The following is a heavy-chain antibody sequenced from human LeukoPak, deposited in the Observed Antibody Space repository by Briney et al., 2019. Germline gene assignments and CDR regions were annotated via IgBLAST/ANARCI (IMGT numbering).Heavy chain of an antibody. Sequence: SETLSLTCTVSGASISSYSWSWIRQPPGKGLEWIGNIYPSGGSTNYNPSLKSRLTISVDTSKNQFSLKLSSVTAADTAVYYCARQERWLQSPVNWFDPWGQGTLVTVSS. CDR3: ARQERWLQSPVNWFDP. CDR1: GASISSYS. CDR2: IYPSGGST. D-gene: IGHD5-24*01. J-gene: IGHJ5*02. V-gene: IGHV4-4*09.